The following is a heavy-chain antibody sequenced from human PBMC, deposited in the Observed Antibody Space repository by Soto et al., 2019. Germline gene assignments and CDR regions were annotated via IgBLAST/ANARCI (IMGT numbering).Heavy chain of an antibody. D-gene: IGHD6-6*01. CDR2: IYSGGST. CDR1: GFTVSSNY. CDR3: ARGGEGSSSSRPYYYYMDV. J-gene: IGHJ6*03. Sequence: GGSLRLSCAASGFTVSSNYMSWVRQAPGKGLEWVSVIYSGGSTYYADSVKGRFTISRDNSKNTLYLQMNSLRAEDTAVYYCARGGEGSSSSRPYYYYMDVWGKGTTVTVSS. V-gene: IGHV3-66*01.